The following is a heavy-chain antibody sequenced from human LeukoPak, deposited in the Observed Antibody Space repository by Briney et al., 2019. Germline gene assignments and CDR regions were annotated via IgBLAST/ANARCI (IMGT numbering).Heavy chain of an antibody. D-gene: IGHD5/OR15-5a*01. CDR3: ASVSDLLYYFDS. V-gene: IGHV3-66*01. CDR2: IYTGGST. Sequence: AGGSLRLSCAASGFSVSSNYMSWVRQAPGKGLEWVSLIYTGGSTYYADSVKGRFTLSRDNSKNTVYLQLNSLRVEDTAMYYCASVSDLLYYFDSWGQGTLVTVSS. J-gene: IGHJ4*02. CDR1: GFSVSSNY.